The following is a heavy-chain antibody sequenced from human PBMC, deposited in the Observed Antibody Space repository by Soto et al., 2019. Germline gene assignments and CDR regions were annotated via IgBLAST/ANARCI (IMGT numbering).Heavy chain of an antibody. J-gene: IGHJ6*02. Sequence: SETLSLTCTVSGGSISSYYWSWIRQPPGKGLEWIGYIYYSGSTNYNPSLKSRVTISVDTSKNQFSLKLSSVTAADTAVYYCARDQRGYSYGYYYYYGIDGWGQGTTVTVSS. CDR1: GGSISSYY. V-gene: IGHV4-59*01. D-gene: IGHD5-18*01. CDR2: IYYSGST. CDR3: ARDQRGYSYGYYYYYGIDG.